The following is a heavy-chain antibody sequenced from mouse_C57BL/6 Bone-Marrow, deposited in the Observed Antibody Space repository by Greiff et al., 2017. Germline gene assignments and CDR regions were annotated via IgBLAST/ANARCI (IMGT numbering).Heavy chain of an antibody. V-gene: IGHV1-19*01. Sequence: EVQLQESGPVLVKPGASVKMYCKASGYTFTDYYMNWVKQSHGKSLEWIGFIIPYNGGTSYNQKFKGKATLTVDKSSSTDYMELNSLTTEDSAVYYCARLGAYWGQGTTLTVSS. CDR2: IIPYNGGT. J-gene: IGHJ2*01. CDR1: GYTFTDYY. CDR3: ARLGAY.